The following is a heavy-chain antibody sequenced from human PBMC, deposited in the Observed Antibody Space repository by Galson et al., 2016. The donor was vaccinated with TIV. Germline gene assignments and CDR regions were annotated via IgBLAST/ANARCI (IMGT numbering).Heavy chain of an antibody. Sequence: SVKVSCKASGYIFINYYIHWVRQAPGQGLDWLGWFNPDSGATQYAQKFQGRVTMTRDTSISTAYMELRRLISDDTAVYYCARVHWARAFDYWGQGTQVTVSS. D-gene: IGHD7-27*01. CDR3: ARVHWARAFDY. V-gene: IGHV1-2*02. J-gene: IGHJ4*02. CDR1: GYIFINYY. CDR2: FNPDSGAT.